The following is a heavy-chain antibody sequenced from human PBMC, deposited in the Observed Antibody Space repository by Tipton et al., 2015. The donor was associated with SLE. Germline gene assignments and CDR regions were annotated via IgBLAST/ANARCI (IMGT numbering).Heavy chain of an antibody. CDR1: GGSFSGYY. J-gene: IGHJ6*03. CDR2: INHSGST. Sequence: TLSLTCAVYGGSFSGYYWSWIRPPTRKGLACLGEINHSGSTNYTPSLKSRVTISVEPSKNQLSLKLSAVTAVDTAVYYCARGDDILIRPYCYCYLDVWGKGTTVTVSS. V-gene: IGHV4-34*01. CDR3: ARGDDILIRPYCYCYLDV. D-gene: IGHD3-9*01.